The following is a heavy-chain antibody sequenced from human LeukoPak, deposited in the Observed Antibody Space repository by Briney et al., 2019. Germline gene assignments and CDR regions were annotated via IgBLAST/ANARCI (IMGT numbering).Heavy chain of an antibody. CDR3: AGDTYYYDSSGYYPLGY. Sequence: SETLSLTCNVSGGSITSGTYYWSWIRQPPGKGLEWIGYIYYSGSTNYNPSLKSRVTISVDTSKNQFSLKLSSVTAADTAVYYCAGDTYYYDSSGYYPLGYWGQGTLVTVSS. J-gene: IGHJ4*02. V-gene: IGHV4-61*01. CDR1: GGSITSGTYY. CDR2: IYYSGST. D-gene: IGHD3-22*01.